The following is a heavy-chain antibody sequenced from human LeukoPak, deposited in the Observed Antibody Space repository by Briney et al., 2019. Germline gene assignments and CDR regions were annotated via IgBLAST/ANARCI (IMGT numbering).Heavy chain of an antibody. CDR3: ARYGSGRKFDY. D-gene: IGHD3-10*01. J-gene: IGHJ4*02. Sequence: GGSLRLSCEASGFTFSTFEMSWVRQAPGKGLEWILYISTGGTTIFYADSVKGRFTISRDNAKNSLYLLMNSLRVEDTAVYYCARYGSGRKFDYWGPGTLVTVSS. V-gene: IGHV3-48*03. CDR1: GFTFSTFE. CDR2: ISTGGTTI.